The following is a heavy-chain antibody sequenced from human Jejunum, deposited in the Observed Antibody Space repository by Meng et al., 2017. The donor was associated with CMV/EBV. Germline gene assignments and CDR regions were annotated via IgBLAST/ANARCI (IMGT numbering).Heavy chain of an antibody. CDR1: GGSIGSVDYY. D-gene: IGHD3-3*01. J-gene: IGHJ4*02. CDR3: ARGSIFVSFDS. Sequence: QVQLRGAGPGLVEPSQTLSLTCSVSGGSIGSVDYYWSWIRQPPGKVLEWIGYIHDTGSTYYNPSLKSRVDISLGTSRNHFSLTLSSVTAEDTAVYFCARGSIFVSFDSWGQGTLVTVSS. V-gene: IGHV4-30-4*08. CDR2: IHDTGST.